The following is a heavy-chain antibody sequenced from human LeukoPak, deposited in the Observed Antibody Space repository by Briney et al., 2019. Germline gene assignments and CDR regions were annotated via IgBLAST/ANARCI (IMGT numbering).Heavy chain of an antibody. D-gene: IGHD1-26*01. CDR2: INHSGST. CDR1: GGSFSGYY. CDR3: ASSGRLDAFDI. V-gene: IGHV4-34*01. J-gene: IGHJ3*02. Sequence: PSETLSLTCAVYGGSFSGYYWSWIRQPPGKGLEWIGEINHSGSTNYNPSLKSRVTISVDTSKNRLSLKLSSVTAADTAVYYCASSGRLDAFDIWGQGTMVTVSS.